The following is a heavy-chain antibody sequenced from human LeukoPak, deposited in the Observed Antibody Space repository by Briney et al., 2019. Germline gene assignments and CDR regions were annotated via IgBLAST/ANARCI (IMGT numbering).Heavy chain of an antibody. CDR1: GFTFDDYA. CDR2: ISWNSGSI. CDR3: AKARVNDGDYYYYGMDV. D-gene: IGHD1-1*01. Sequence: GRSLRLSCAASGFTFDDYAMHWARQAPGKGLEWVSGISWNSGSIGYADSVKGRFTISRDNAKNSLYLQMNSLRAEDTALYYCAKARVNDGDYYYYGMDVWGQGTTVTVSS. V-gene: IGHV3-9*01. J-gene: IGHJ6*02.